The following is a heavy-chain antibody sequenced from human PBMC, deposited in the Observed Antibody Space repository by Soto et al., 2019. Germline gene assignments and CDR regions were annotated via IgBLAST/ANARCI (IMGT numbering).Heavy chain of an antibody. D-gene: IGHD3-22*01. V-gene: IGHV3-33*01. CDR3: ARSAYYDSSGTSGAGAFDV. CDR1: GFTFSSYG. J-gene: IGHJ3*01. CDR2: IWYDGSNK. Sequence: QVQLVESGGGVVQPGRSLRLSCGASGFTFSSYGMHWVRQAPGKGLEWMAVIWYDGSNKYYADSVKGRFTISRDNSRNTVYLQMNSLRAEDTAVFYCARSAYYDSSGTSGAGAFDVWGQGTMVTVSS.